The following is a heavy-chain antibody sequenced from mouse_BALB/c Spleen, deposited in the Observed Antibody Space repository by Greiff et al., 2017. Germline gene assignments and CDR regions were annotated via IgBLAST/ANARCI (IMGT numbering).Heavy chain of an antibody. J-gene: IGHJ3*01. CDR1: GYTFTSYW. V-gene: IGHV1S22*01. CDR2: IYPGSGST. D-gene: IGHD1-1*01. Sequence: LQQPGSELVRPGASVKLSCKASGYTFTSYWMHWVKQRPGQGLEWIGNIYPGSGSTNYDEKFKSKATLTVDTSSSTAYMQLSSLTSEDSAVYYCTRSVGFAYWGQGTLVTVSA. CDR3: TRSVGFAY.